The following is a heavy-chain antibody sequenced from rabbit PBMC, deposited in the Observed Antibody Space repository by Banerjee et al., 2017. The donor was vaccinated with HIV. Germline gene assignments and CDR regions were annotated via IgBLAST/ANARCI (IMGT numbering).Heavy chain of an antibody. J-gene: IGHJ4*01. V-gene: IGHV1S45*01. CDR3: AREGAGSGYAFNL. Sequence: QEQLVESGGGLVQPEGSLTLTCTASGFSFSSGYYMCWVRQAPGKGLEWIACIDAGSSGGTWYASWAKGRFTISKSSSTTVTLQMTSLTAADTATYFCAREGAGSGYAFNLWGQGTLVTVS. D-gene: IGHD8-1*01. CDR2: IDAGSSGGT. CDR1: GFSFSSGYY.